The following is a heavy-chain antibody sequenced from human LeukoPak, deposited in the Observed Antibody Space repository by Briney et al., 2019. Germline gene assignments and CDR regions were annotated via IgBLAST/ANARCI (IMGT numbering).Heavy chain of an antibody. J-gene: IGHJ4*02. D-gene: IGHD3-22*01. CDR1: RFIFSTYG. CDR2: IRPDGSNE. V-gene: IGHV3-30*02. CDR3: ARTERLLLSSFDY. Sequence: GGSLRLSCAASRFIFSTYGMHWVRQAPGKGLEWVAFIRPDGSNEYYAASVRGRFAISRDNSQNTLHLQMNSLRLEDTAVYYCARTERLLLSSFDYWGQGTLDTVSS.